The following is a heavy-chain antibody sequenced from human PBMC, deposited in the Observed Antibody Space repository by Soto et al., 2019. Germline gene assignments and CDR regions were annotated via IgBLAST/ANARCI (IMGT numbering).Heavy chain of an antibody. Sequence: SETLSLTCTVSGGSISSSSYYWGWIRQPPGKGLEWIGSIYYSGSTYYNPSLKSRVTISVDTSKNQFSLKLSSVTAADTAVYYCARLPSNLSKRIMITFGGVIDPVFDYWGQGTLVTVSS. J-gene: IGHJ4*02. D-gene: IGHD3-16*02. CDR3: ARLPSNLSKRIMITFGGVIDPVFDY. V-gene: IGHV4-39*01. CDR2: IYYSGST. CDR1: GGSISSSSYY.